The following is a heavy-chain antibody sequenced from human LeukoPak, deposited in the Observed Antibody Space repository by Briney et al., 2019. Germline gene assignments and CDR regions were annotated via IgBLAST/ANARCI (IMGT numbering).Heavy chain of an antibody. CDR2: IYYNGNT. CDR1: SASIRSSNYY. CDR3: ARDRPLAVAGTFWGNYYYYMDV. Sequence: PSETLSLTCTVSSASIRSSNYYWGWVRQPPGKGLEWVGSIYYNGNTYYNPSLKSRVTISVDTSKNQFSLKLSSVTAADTAVYYCARDRPLAVAGTFWGNYYYYMDVWGKGTTVTVSS. D-gene: IGHD6-19*01. V-gene: IGHV4-39*02. J-gene: IGHJ6*03.